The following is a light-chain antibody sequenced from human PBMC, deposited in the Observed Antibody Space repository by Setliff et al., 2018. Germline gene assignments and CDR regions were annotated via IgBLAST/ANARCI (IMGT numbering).Light chain of an antibody. CDR1: SSDVGGYNY. Sequence: QSVLAQPAAVSGSPGQSITISCAGTSSDVGGYNYVSWYQQHPGKAPKLMIYEVTKRPSGVSDRFSGSKSGNTASLTISGLQAEDEADYYCLSYTSKSTHALFAGGTQLT. CDR2: EVT. V-gene: IGLV2-14*03. J-gene: IGLJ2*01. CDR3: LSYTSKSTHAL.